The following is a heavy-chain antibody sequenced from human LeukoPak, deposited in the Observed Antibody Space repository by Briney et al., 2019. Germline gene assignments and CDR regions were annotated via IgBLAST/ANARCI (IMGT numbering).Heavy chain of an antibody. Sequence: PGGSLRLSCAASGFTFDDYAMHWVRQAPGKGLEWVSGISWNSGSMGYADSVKGRFTISRDNAKNSLYLQMNSLRAEDMALYYCAKSSYSSGWLDYWGQGTLVTVSS. CDR1: GFTFDDYA. CDR2: ISWNSGSM. J-gene: IGHJ4*02. D-gene: IGHD6-19*01. CDR3: AKSSYSSGWLDY. V-gene: IGHV3-9*03.